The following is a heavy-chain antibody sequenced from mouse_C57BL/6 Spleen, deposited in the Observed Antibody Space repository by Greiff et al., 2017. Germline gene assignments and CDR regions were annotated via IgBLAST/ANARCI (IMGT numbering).Heavy chain of an antibody. CDR2: IYPRDGSP. Sequence: VQLQQSDAELVKPGASVKISCKVSGYTFTDHTIHWMKQRPEQGLEWIGYIYPRDGSPKYNQKFKGKATLTADTSSSTAYMQLNTLTSEDSAVYFCATYYSYHAWFAYWGQGTLVTVSA. CDR3: ATYYSYHAWFAY. CDR1: GYTFTDHT. V-gene: IGHV1-78*01. J-gene: IGHJ3*01. D-gene: IGHD2-12*01.